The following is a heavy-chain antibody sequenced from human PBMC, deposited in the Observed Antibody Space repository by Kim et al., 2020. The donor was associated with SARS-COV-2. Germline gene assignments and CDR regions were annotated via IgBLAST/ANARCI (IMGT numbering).Heavy chain of an antibody. Sequence: SETLSLTCTVSGGSVSSGSYYWSWIRQPPGKGLEWIGYIYYSGSTNYNPSLKSRVTISVDTSKNQFSLKLSSVTAANTAVYYCARETTWDYGDFFIRYYFDYWGQGTLVTVSS. V-gene: IGHV4-61*01. CDR1: GGSVSSGSYY. CDR2: IYYSGST. J-gene: IGHJ4*02. D-gene: IGHD4-17*01. CDR3: ARETTWDYGDFFIRYYFDY.